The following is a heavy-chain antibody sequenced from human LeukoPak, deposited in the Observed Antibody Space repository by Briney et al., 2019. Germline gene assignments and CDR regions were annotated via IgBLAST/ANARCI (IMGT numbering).Heavy chain of an antibody. D-gene: IGHD5-18*01. CDR3: ARDRLPYSYGSDLDY. V-gene: IGHV3-23*01. CDR2: ISGSGGST. Sequence: PGGSLRLSCAASGFTFSSYAMSWVRQAPGKGLEWVSAISGSGGSTYYADSVKGRFTISRDNSKNTLYLQMNSLRAEDTAVYYCARDRLPYSYGSDLDYWGQGTLVTVSS. J-gene: IGHJ4*02. CDR1: GFTFSSYA.